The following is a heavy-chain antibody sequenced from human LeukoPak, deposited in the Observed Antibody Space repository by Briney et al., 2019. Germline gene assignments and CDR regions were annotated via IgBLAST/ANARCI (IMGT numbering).Heavy chain of an antibody. D-gene: IGHD6-19*01. Sequence: GESLKISCKGSGYSFTSYWIGWVRQMPGKGLEWMGIIYPGDSDTRYSPSLQGQVTISADKSISTAYLQWSSLKASDTAMYYCARQISSSGSVFDYWGQGTLVTVSS. J-gene: IGHJ4*02. V-gene: IGHV5-51*01. CDR1: GYSFTSYW. CDR3: ARQISSSGSVFDY. CDR2: IYPGDSDT.